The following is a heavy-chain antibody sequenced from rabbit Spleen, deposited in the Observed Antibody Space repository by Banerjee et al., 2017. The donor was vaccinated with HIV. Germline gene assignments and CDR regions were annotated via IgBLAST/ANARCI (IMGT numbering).Heavy chain of an antibody. D-gene: IGHD4-1*01. V-gene: IGHV1S7*01. CDR3: ARVSETSGWGEDL. J-gene: IGHJ4*01. Sequence: QLEESAGGLVQPGGSLKLSCKASGFTLSSYYMNWVRQAPGKGLEWIGYIDPVFGTTHYASWVNGRFTISSHNAQNTVDLQMNSLTAADTATYFCARVSETSGWGEDLWGPGTLVTVS. CDR2: IDPVFGTT. CDR1: GFTLSSYY.